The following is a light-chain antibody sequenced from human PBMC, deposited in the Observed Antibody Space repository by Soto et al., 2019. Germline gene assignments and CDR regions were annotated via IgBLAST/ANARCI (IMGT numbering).Light chain of an antibody. CDR2: DVS. V-gene: IGLV2-14*01. CDR3: SSYTSSSTLYV. J-gene: IGLJ1*01. Sequence: SALTQPASVSGSPGQSITISCTGTSSDVGGYNYVSWYQQHPGKAPKLMIYDVSNRPSGVSNRFSGSKSGNTASLTISGLQAEVEADYYCSSYTSSSTLYVFGTGTKLTVL. CDR1: SSDVGGYNY.